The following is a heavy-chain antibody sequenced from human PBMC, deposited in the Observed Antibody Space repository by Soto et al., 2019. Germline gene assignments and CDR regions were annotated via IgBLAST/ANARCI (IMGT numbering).Heavy chain of an antibody. Sequence: PSETLSLTCAVSGGSISSSNWWSWVRQPPGXGLEWIGEIYHSGSTNYNPSLKSRVTISVDKSKNQFSLKLSSVTAADTAVYYCARDSSGWYVGYYYGMDVWGQGSTVTVSS. CDR3: ARDSSGWYVGYYYGMDV. CDR2: IYHSGST. D-gene: IGHD6-19*01. V-gene: IGHV4-4*02. J-gene: IGHJ6*02. CDR1: GGSISSSNW.